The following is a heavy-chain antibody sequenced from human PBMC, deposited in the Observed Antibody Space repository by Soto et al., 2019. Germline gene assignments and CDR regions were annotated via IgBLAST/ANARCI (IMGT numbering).Heavy chain of an antibody. CDR3: AKVPGWFDP. V-gene: IGHV3-9*01. D-gene: IGHD3-10*01. Sequence: EVQLVESGGGLVQPGRSLRLSCAASGFSFDDYVMHWVRQAPGKGLEWVSGISWNSGKIGYADSVKGRFTISRDNAKNSLYLQMNSLRDEDTALYYCAKVPGWFDPWGQGTLVTVSS. CDR2: ISWNSGKI. CDR1: GFSFDDYV. J-gene: IGHJ5*02.